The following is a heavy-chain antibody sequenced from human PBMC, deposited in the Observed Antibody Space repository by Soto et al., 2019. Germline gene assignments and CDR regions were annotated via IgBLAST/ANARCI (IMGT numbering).Heavy chain of an antibody. CDR1: GITVSSNY. Sequence: EVRLVESGGGLVQPGGSLRLSCAASGITVSSNYMCWVRQAPGKGLDWVSVIYSGGNTYYADSVKGRFTNSRDNSKNTLYLQMNSLRAEDTAVYYCARDGPLDAFDIWGQGTMVTVSS. V-gene: IGHV3-66*01. CDR2: IYSGGNT. CDR3: ARDGPLDAFDI. J-gene: IGHJ3*02.